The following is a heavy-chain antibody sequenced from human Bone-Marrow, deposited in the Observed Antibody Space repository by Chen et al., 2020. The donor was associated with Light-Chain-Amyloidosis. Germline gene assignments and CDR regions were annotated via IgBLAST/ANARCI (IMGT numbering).Heavy chain of an antibody. CDR2: IYSGGTT. V-gene: IGHV3-53*02. CDR1: GFIVTTNY. CDR3: ARDVGITRPPAMDV. Sequence: EVQLVEIGGDLIQPGKSLRLSCAASGFIVTTNYMNWVRQAPGKGLEWVSIIYSGGTTEYADSVKGRFTISRDSSKNIVYLQMSSLRVEDTAVYYCARDVGITRPPAMDVWGQGTTVTVSS. J-gene: IGHJ6*02. D-gene: IGHD3-16*01.